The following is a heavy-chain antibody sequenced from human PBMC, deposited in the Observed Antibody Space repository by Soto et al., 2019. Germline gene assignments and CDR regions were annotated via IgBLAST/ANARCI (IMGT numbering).Heavy chain of an antibody. J-gene: IGHJ6*02. V-gene: IGHV3-23*01. CDR1: GFTFSSYA. D-gene: IGHD3-22*01. Sequence: GGSLRLSCAASGFTFSSYAMSWVRQAPGKGLEWVSAISGSGGSTYYADSVKGRFTISRDNSKNTLYLQMNSLRAEDTAVYYCAKDSPRITMIVVVIPYNYYGMDVWGQGTTVTVSS. CDR2: ISGSGGST. CDR3: AKDSPRITMIVVVIPYNYYGMDV.